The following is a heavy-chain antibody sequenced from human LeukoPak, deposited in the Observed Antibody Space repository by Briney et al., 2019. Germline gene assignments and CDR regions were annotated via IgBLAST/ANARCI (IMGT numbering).Heavy chain of an antibody. CDR3: ARRAVDNSYYYYMDV. Sequence: SVKVSCKASGYTFTSYAISWVRQAPGQGLEWMGGIIPIFGTANYAQKFQGRVTITADKSTSTAYMELSSLRSEDTAVYYCARRAVDNSYYYYMDVWGKGTTVTVSS. V-gene: IGHV1-69*06. D-gene: IGHD6-19*01. CDR2: IIPIFGTA. CDR1: GYTFTSYA. J-gene: IGHJ6*03.